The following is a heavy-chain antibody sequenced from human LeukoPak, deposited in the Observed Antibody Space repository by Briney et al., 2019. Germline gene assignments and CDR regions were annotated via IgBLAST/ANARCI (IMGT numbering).Heavy chain of an antibody. CDR3: ARGNGHMFGYSDN. D-gene: IGHD3-3*02. Sequence: GGSLRLSCAASGFTFSSYGMHWVRQAPGKGREWVAVIWNDGGNKHYLDSVKGRFTISRDNSKNTLYLQMDSLRAEDTAVYYCARGNGHMFGYSDNWGQGTLVTVSS. CDR2: IWNDGGNK. V-gene: IGHV3-33*01. CDR1: GFTFSSYG. J-gene: IGHJ4*02.